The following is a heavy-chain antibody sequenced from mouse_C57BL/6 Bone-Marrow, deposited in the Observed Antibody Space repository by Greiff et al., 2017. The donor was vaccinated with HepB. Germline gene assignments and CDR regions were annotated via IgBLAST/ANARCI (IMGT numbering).Heavy chain of an antibody. V-gene: IGHV1-64*01. CDR2: IHPNSGST. Sequence: QVQLQQPGAELVKPGASVKLSCKASGYTFTSYWMHWVKQRPGQGLEWIGMIHPNSGSTNYNEKFKSKATLTVDKSSSTAYMRLSSLTSEDSAVYYCARSLLYWYFDVWGTGTTVTVSS. CDR3: ARSLLYWYFDV. D-gene: IGHD2-10*01. CDR1: GYTFTSYW. J-gene: IGHJ1*03.